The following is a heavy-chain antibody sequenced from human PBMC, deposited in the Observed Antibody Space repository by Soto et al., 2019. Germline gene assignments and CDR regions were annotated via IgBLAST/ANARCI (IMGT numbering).Heavy chain of an antibody. D-gene: IGHD7-27*01. Sequence: PSETLSLTCTVPGGSINTVNYLWSWIRQSPDKGLEWIGHIYNGGTIYSNPSLKGRVTMSVDTSNNQFSLNLNSVSAADTAVYFCARGPSGDKVDAWGQGALVT. CDR3: ARGPSGDKVDA. CDR1: GGSINTVNYL. V-gene: IGHV4-30-4*01. CDR2: IYNGGTI. J-gene: IGHJ5*02.